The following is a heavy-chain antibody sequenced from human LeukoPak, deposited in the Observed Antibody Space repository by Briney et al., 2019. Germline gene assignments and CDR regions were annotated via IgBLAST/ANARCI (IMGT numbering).Heavy chain of an antibody. Sequence: GASVKVSCKASGYTFTSYGISWVRQAPGQGLEWMGWISAYNGNTNYAQKLQGRVTMTTDTSTSTAYMELRSLRSDDTAVYYCARDQIVATKNLLATWGQGTLVTVSS. CDR1: GYTFTSYG. D-gene: IGHD5-12*01. CDR2: ISAYNGNT. V-gene: IGHV1-18*01. J-gene: IGHJ5*02. CDR3: ARDQIVATKNLLAT.